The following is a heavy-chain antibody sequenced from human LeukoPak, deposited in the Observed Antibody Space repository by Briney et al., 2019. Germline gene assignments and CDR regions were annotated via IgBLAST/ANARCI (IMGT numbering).Heavy chain of an antibody. CDR1: GFTFSSYE. D-gene: IGHD3-10*02. CDR2: ISSSGSTI. CDR3: AELGITMIGGV. V-gene: IGHV3-48*03. Sequence: GSLRLSCAASGFTFSSYEMNWVRQAPGKELEWVSYISSSGSTIYYADSVKGRFTISRDNAKNSLYLQMNSLRAEDTAVYYCAELGITMIGGVWGKGTTVTISS. J-gene: IGHJ6*04.